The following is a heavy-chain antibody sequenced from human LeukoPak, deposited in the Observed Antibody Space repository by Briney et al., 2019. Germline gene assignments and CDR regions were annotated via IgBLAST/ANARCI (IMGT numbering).Heavy chain of an antibody. CDR3: ARGGLRPGGYYDSSGYGPYYYGMDV. CDR2: IIPILGMA. J-gene: IGHJ6*02. CDR1: GGTFSSYA. D-gene: IGHD3-22*01. V-gene: IGHV1-69*04. Sequence: SVKVSFKASGGTFSSYAISWVRQAPGQGLEWMGRIIPILGMANYAQKFQGRVTITADKSTSTAYMELSSLRSEDTAVYYCARGGLRPGGYYDSSGYGPYYYGMDVWGQGTTVTVSS.